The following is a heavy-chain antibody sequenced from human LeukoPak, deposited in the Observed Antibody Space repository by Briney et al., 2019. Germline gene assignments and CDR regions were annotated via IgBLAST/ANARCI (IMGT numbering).Heavy chain of an antibody. Sequence: GGSLRLSCAASGFTFSSYGMHWVRQAPGKGLEWVAVISYDGSNKYYADSVKGRFTISRDNSKNTLYLQMNSLRAEDTAVYYCAKDVAAAGYSYYYMDVWGKGTTVTISS. V-gene: IGHV3-30*18. D-gene: IGHD6-13*01. J-gene: IGHJ6*03. CDR1: GFTFSSYG. CDR3: AKDVAAAGYSYYYMDV. CDR2: ISYDGSNK.